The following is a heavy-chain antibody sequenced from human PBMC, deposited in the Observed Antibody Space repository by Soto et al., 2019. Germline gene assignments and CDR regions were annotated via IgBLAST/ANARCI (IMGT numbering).Heavy chain of an antibody. CDR2: LSNTGRRT. D-gene: IGHD1-26*01. CDR3: SSVMRATQGPSDN. CDR1: VFPFGANA. V-gene: IGHV3-23*01. Sequence: GGSLRLSCVVSVFPFGANAMSWVRQAPGKGLEWVSGLSNTGRRTSYADSVKGRFNISRDNSENTVYLQMNSLRVEDTAVYYCSSVMRATQGPSDNSGQGPLVTGS. J-gene: IGHJ1*01.